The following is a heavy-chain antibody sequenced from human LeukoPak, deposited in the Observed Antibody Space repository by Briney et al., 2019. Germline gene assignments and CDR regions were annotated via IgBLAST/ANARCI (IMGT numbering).Heavy chain of an antibody. J-gene: IGHJ3*02. V-gene: IGHV1-46*01. CDR1: GYTFTSYY. CDR3: ARDYGSGAFDI. Sequence: ASVKVSCKASGYTFTSYYMHWVRQAPGQGLEWMGVINPSGGSTSYAQKFQGRVTMTRDTSTSTVYMELSSLRSEDTAVYYCARDYGSGAFDIWGQGTMVTVSS. CDR2: INPSGGST. D-gene: IGHD3-16*01.